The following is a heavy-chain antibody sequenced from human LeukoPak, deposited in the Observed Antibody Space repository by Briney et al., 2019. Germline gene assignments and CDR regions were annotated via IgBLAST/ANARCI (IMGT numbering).Heavy chain of an antibody. CDR3: ARGGTSIGARLMDY. V-gene: IGHV3-66*01. D-gene: IGHD6-6*01. J-gene: IGHJ4*02. CDR1: GFTVSSNY. Sequence: GGSLRLSCAVSGFTVSSNYMNWVRQAPGKGLGWVSVIYSDGNTGYADSVKGRFTISRDNSKNTLYLQMNTLRGEDTAVYYCARGGTSIGARLMDYWGQGTLVTVSS. CDR2: IYSDGNT.